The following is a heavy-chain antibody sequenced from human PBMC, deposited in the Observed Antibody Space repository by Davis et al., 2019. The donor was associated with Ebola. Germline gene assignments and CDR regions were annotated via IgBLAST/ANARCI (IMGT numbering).Heavy chain of an antibody. Sequence: GESLKISCEASGYTFSNFWIGWVRQMPGKGLEWMGIIFPDDSNIRYSPSFQGQVAISADKSISTAYLQWTNLKDSDSAIYYCARLGPDTLDYWGQGTLVTVSS. J-gene: IGHJ4*02. CDR3: ARLGPDTLDY. V-gene: IGHV5-51*01. CDR1: GYTFSNFW. CDR2: IFPDDSNI.